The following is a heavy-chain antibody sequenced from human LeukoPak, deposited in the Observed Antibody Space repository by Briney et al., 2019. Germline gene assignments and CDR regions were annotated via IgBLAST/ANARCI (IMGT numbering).Heavy chain of an antibody. Sequence: PGGSLRLSCAASGSTFSSNGMHWVRQAPGKGLEWVAVIYYDGGNKYYADSVKGRFTISRDNSKSTLFLQMNSLRVDDTAVYYCARWGAGRTSDYWGQGTLVTVSS. J-gene: IGHJ4*02. CDR1: GSTFSSNG. CDR3: ARWGAGRTSDY. V-gene: IGHV3-33*01. D-gene: IGHD1-26*01. CDR2: IYYDGGNK.